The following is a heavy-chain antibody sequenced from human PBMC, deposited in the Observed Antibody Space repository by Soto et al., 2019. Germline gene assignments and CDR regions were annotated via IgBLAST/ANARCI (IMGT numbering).Heavy chain of an antibody. V-gene: IGHV1-2*02. Sequence: QLHLVQSGAVVKKPGASVTVSCSASGYPVTAYYMHWVRQAPGRGLEWMGGINPATGAAKYTQTFQGRVTMTRDTSTNTVFMELSGLTSGDTAVFYWARGGGVGVAGSAAFDMWGQGTLVTVSS. CDR3: ARGGGVGVAGSAAFDM. D-gene: IGHD3-3*01. CDR2: INPATGAA. J-gene: IGHJ3*02. CDR1: GYPVTAYY.